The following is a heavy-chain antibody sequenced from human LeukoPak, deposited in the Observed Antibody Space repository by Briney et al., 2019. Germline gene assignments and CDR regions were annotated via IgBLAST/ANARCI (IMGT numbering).Heavy chain of an antibody. CDR1: GFTFSSYW. D-gene: IGHD3-22*01. CDR3: AKRGVVIRVILVGFHKEAYYFDS. V-gene: IGHV3-23*01. CDR2: ISDSGGRT. Sequence: GGSLRLSCAASGFTFSSYWMHWVRQAPGKGLEWVAGISDSGGRTKYADSVKGRFTISRDNSKNTLYLQMNSLRAEDTAVYFCAKRGVVIRVILVGFHKEAYYFDSWGQGALVTVSS. J-gene: IGHJ4*02.